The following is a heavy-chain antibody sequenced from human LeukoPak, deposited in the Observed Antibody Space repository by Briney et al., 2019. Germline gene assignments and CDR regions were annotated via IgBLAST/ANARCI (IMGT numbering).Heavy chain of an antibody. CDR3: ARDRVGDTYGYYYGMDV. D-gene: IGHD5-18*01. CDR1: GYTFTSYY. J-gene: IGHJ6*02. V-gene: IGHV1-46*01. CDR2: VNPSGGST. Sequence: GASVKVSCKASGYTFTSYYMHCVRQAPGQGPEWMGIVNPSGGSTSYAQKFQGGVTMTTDTSTSTVYMELSSLRSEDTAVYYCARDRVGDTYGYYYGMDVWGQGTTVTVSS.